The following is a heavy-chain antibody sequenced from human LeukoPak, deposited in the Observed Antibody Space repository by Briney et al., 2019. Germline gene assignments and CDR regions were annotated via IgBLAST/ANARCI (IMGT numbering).Heavy chain of an antibody. J-gene: IGHJ3*02. V-gene: IGHV4-30-4*08. CDR1: GGSISSNNYY. Sequence: SETLSLTCTVSGGSISSNNYYWGWIRQPPGKGLEWIGYIYYSGSTYYNPSLKSRVTISVDTSKNQFSLKLSSVTAADTAVYYCARERVVPAATSDAFDIWGQGTMVTVSS. CDR3: ARERVVPAATSDAFDI. CDR2: IYYSGST. D-gene: IGHD2-2*01.